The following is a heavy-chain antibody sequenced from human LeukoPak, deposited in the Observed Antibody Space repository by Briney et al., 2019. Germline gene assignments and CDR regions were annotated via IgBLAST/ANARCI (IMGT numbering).Heavy chain of an antibody. J-gene: IGHJ4*02. D-gene: IGHD3-22*01. V-gene: IGHV3-21*01. CDR2: ISGSGEFI. CDR3: ARDDSHGYHFFDS. Sequence: PGGSLRLSCAASGFTFSSYSMNWIRQTPGKGLEWVSSISGSGEFIYYVDSVRGRFTISRDNGKNSLYLQMNSLRPGDTAVYYCARDDSHGYHFFDSWGQGTLVTVSS. CDR1: GFTFSSYS.